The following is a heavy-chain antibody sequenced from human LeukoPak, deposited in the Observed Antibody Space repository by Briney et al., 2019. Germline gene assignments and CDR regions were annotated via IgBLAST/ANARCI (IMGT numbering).Heavy chain of an antibody. V-gene: IGHV3-23*01. CDR2: FSATDGSA. CDR3: ARAKIAAAGTGAFDV. CDR1: GFTFSSYA. Sequence: NPGGSLRLSCAASGFTFSSYAMTWVRQAPGKGLEWVSAFSATDGSAQYAESVEGRFTISRDNSKNTLFLQMNSLGAEDTAVYYCARAKIAAAGTGAFDVWGQGTLVTVSS. D-gene: IGHD6-13*01. J-gene: IGHJ3*01.